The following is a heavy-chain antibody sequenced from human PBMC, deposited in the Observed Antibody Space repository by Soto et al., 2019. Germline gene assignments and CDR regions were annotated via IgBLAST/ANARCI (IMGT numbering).Heavy chain of an antibody. J-gene: IGHJ5*02. CDR3: ARADDYKTSWFDP. V-gene: IGHV4-59*01. Sequence: SETLSLTCTVSGGSISNYYWSWFRQTPGKGLEWIGYVHDSWGTNYNPSLKSRVAMSLDTSKNQFSLKLISVTAADTAVYYCARADDYKTSWFDPWGQGTLVTVSS. D-gene: IGHD4-4*01. CDR1: GGSISNYY. CDR2: VHDSWGT.